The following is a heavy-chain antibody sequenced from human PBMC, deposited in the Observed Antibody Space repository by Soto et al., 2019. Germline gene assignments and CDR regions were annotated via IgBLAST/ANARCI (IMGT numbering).Heavy chain of an antibody. CDR3: ARGGSYYAL. D-gene: IGHD3-10*01. J-gene: IGHJ4*02. Sequence: QEQLVQSGAEVKQPGASVRVSGKASGSSRTISFTHWLRQARGQGLEWMGWINSFSGDPYYAHRFQGRVTMTRDTSTTTDFMELSGPRSDDTAVYFCARGGSYYALWGQGTRVTVSS. V-gene: IGHV1-2*02. CDR1: GSSRTISF. CDR2: INSFSGDP.